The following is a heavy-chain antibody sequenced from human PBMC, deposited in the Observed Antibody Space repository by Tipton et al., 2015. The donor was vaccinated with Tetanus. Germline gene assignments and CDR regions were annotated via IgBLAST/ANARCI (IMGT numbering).Heavy chain of an antibody. D-gene: IGHD2-15*01. J-gene: IGHJ4*02. CDR2: ISSRSSYI. Sequence: SLRLSCAASGFTFSSYSMNWVRQAPGKGLEWVSSISSRSSYIYYADSVKGRFTISRDNAKNPLYLQMNSLRAEDTAVYYCASMNCSGGSCKPLGYFDYWGQGTLVTVSS. CDR1: GFTFSSYS. CDR3: ASMNCSGGSCKPLGYFDY. V-gene: IGHV3-21*01.